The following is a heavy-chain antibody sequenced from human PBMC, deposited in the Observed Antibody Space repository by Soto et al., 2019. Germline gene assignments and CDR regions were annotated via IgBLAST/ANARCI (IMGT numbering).Heavy chain of an antibody. CDR2: MFYSGST. Sequence: SETLSLTCTVSGGSISNYYWSWIRQPPGKGLELIEYMFYSGSTNYNPSLKSRVTISVDTSKNQFSLRLRSVTAADTAVYYCAREDDFWSGYLAHWGQGTLVTVSS. CDR1: GGSISNYY. V-gene: IGHV4-59*01. D-gene: IGHD3-3*01. J-gene: IGHJ4*02. CDR3: AREDDFWSGYLAH.